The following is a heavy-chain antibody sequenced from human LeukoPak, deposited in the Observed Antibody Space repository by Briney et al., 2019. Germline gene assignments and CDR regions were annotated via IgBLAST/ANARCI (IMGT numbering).Heavy chain of an antibody. V-gene: IGHV4-38-2*01. J-gene: IGHJ4*02. Sequence: PSETLSLTCAVSGYSTSSGYYWGWLRQAPGKGLEWFWSIYHSGSTHYTPSLKSRVTISEDTPKNQLSLKLSAVTAADTAVYYCARNGTSSYFDYWGQGTLVTVSS. D-gene: IGHD2-2*01. CDR3: ARNGTSSYFDY. CDR2: IYHSGST. CDR1: GYSTSSGYY.